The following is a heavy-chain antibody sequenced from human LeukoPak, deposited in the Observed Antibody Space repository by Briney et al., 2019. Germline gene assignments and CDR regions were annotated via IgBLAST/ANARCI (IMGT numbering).Heavy chain of an antibody. V-gene: IGHV3-33*06. CDR3: AKDKDYCYYMDV. Sequence: GRSLRLSCAASGFTFSSYGMHWVRQAPGQGLEWVAVIWYDGSDKYYADSVKGRFTIYRDNSKNTLYLQMNSLRAEDTALYYCAKDKDYCYYMDVWGKGTTVTVSS. J-gene: IGHJ6*03. CDR2: IWYDGSDK. CDR1: GFTFSSYG. D-gene: IGHD2-15*01.